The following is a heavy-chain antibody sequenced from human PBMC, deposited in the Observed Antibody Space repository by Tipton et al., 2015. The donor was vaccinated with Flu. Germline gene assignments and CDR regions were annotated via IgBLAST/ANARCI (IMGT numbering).Heavy chain of an antibody. V-gene: IGHV4-59*01. CDR3: ARLSSHWYRQLDN. J-gene: IGHJ4*02. Sequence: TLSLTCTVSGGSISSYYWSWIRQSPGKGLQCIGYISYSGSTNYNPSLKGRVTISVDTSKNQFSLKLSSVTAADTAVYYCARLSSHWYRQLDNWGQGAFDAVSS. CDR1: GGSISSYY. CDR2: ISYSGST. D-gene: IGHD6-13*01.